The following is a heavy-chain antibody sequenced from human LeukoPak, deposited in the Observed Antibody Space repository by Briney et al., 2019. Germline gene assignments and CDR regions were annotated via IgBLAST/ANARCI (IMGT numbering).Heavy chain of an antibody. J-gene: IGHJ6*03. CDR2: IYTSGTT. V-gene: IGHV4-4*07. CDR1: GGSTSSYY. CDR3: ARDSAIAVAYYYYYMDV. D-gene: IGHD6-19*01. Sequence: SETLSLTCTVSGGSTSSYYWSWIRQPAGKGLEWIGRIYTSGTTNYNPSLKSRVTMSLDTSKNQFSLNLSSVTAADTAVYYCARDSAIAVAYYYYYMDVWGKGTTVTVSS.